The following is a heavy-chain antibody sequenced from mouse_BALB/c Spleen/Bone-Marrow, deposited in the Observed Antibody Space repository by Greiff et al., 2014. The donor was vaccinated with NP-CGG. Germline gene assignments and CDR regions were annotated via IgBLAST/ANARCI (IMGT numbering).Heavy chain of an antibody. J-gene: IGHJ1*01. Sequence: VQLKQSGAELVKPGASDKLSCTASGFNIKDTYIHWVMQRPEQGLAWIGRIDPASGDTKFDPKFQGKATITADTSSNTAYLQVTSLTSEDTAVYYCARVNPWYFDVWGAGTTVTVSS. V-gene: IGHV14-3*02. CDR2: IDPASGDT. CDR3: ARVNPWYFDV. D-gene: IGHD2-2*01. CDR1: GFNIKDTY.